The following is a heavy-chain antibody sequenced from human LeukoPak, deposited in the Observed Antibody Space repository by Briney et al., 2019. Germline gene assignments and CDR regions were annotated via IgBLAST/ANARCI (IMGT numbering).Heavy chain of an antibody. V-gene: IGHV4-4*02. CDR3: ARSNDDGDPLRD. CDR2: IYHSGNT. J-gene: IGHJ4*02. D-gene: IGHD4-17*01. CDR1: GASISSSNW. Sequence: PSETLSLTCAVSGASISSSNWWSWVRQPPGKGLEWIGEIYHSGNTNYNPSLKSRVTISLDPSKNKKQFSLNLTSVTAADTAVYYCARSNDDGDPLRDWGQGTLVTVSS.